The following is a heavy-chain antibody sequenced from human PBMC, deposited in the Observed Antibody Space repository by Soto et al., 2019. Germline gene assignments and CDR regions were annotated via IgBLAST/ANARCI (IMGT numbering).Heavy chain of an antibody. Sequence: PSETLSLTCTVSGGSISSYYWSWIRQPPGKGLEWIGYIYYSGSTNYNPSPKSRVTISVDTSKNQFSLKLSSVTAADTAVYYCAREQRPVQYLDYWGQGNLVTVCS. CDR3: AREQRPVQYLDY. D-gene: IGHD5-18*01. CDR1: GGSISSYY. J-gene: IGHJ4*02. CDR2: IYYSGST. V-gene: IGHV4-59*01.